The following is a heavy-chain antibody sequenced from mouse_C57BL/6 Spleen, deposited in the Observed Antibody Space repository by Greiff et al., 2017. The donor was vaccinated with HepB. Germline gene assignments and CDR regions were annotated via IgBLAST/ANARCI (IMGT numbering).Heavy chain of an antibody. CDR3: AICPYYYGSSPYYYAMDD. Sequence: VQLKESVAELVRPGASVKLSCTASGFNIKNTYMHWVKQRPEQGLEWIGRIDPANGNTKYAPKFQGKATITADTSSNTAYLQLSILTSEDTAIYYCAICPYYYGSSPYYYAMDDWGQGTSVTVSS. CDR1: GFNIKNTY. J-gene: IGHJ4*01. V-gene: IGHV14-3*01. CDR2: IDPANGNT. D-gene: IGHD1-1*01.